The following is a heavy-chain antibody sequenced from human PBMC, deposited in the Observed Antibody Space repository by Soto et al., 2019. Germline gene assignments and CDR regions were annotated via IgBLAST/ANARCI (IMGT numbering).Heavy chain of an antibody. Sequence: GASVKVSCKASGYTFTGYYMHWVRQAPGQGLEWMGWINPNSGGTNYAQKFQGWVTMTRDTSISTAYMELSRLRSDDTAVYYCARDSCTNGVCAFDYWGQGTLVTVSS. V-gene: IGHV1-2*04. D-gene: IGHD2-8*01. J-gene: IGHJ4*02. CDR1: GYTFTGYY. CDR3: ARDSCTNGVCAFDY. CDR2: INPNSGGT.